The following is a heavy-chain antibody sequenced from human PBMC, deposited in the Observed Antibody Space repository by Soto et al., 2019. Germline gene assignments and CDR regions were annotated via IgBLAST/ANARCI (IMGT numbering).Heavy chain of an antibody. Sequence: SGALSVTCTVSGGSISSGDYYWSWIRQPPGKGLEWIGYIYYSGSTYYNPSLKSRVTISVDTSKNQFSLKLSSVTAADTAVYYCARDVLWFGELSWFDPWGQGTRGTVS. CDR2: IYYSGST. CDR1: GGSISSGDYY. V-gene: IGHV4-30-4*01. CDR3: ARDVLWFGELSWFDP. D-gene: IGHD3-10*01. J-gene: IGHJ5*02.